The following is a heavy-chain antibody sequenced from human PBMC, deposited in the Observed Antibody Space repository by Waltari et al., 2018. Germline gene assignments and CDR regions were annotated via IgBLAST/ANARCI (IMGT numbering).Heavy chain of an antibody. CDR3: ARVLPPTANYFDY. D-gene: IGHD4-17*01. J-gene: IGHJ4*02. CDR1: GGSFSGYY. V-gene: IGHV4-34*01. Sequence: QVQLQQWGAGLLKPSETLSLTCAVYGGSFSGYYWSWIRQPPGKGLEWIGEINHSGSTNYNPSLKSRVTISVDTSKNQFSLKLSSVTAADTAVYYCARVLPPTANYFDYWGQGTLVTVSS. CDR2: INHSGST.